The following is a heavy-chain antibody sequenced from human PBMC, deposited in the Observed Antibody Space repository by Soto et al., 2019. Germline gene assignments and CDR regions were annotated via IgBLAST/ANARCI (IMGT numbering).Heavy chain of an antibody. CDR1: GGSISSDDYY. CDR2: IYYSGST. D-gene: IGHD7-27*01. J-gene: IGHJ4*02. CDR3: DRGRHGEWDY. Sequence: QVQLQESGPGLVKPSQTLSLTCSVSGGSISSDDYYWSWIRQPPGKGLEWIGYIYYSGSTYYNPSLKSRVIISVHTSKIHFSLKLSSVTVADTAVYYCDRGRHGEWDYWGQGTLVPVSS. V-gene: IGHV4-30-4*01.